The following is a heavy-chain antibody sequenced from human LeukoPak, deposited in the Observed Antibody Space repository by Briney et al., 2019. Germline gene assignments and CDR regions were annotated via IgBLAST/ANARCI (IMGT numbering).Heavy chain of an antibody. Sequence: GALSLSCAASGFTFSSYAMSWVRAAPGKGLEWVSAISGSGGSTYYADSVKGRFTISRDNSKNTLYLQMNSLRAEDTAVYYCAKIPDFYCSSTSCYTGYYYMDVWGKGTTVTVSS. J-gene: IGHJ6*03. CDR1: GFTFSSYA. D-gene: IGHD2-2*02. CDR2: ISGSGGST. CDR3: AKIPDFYCSSTSCYTGYYYMDV. V-gene: IGHV3-23*01.